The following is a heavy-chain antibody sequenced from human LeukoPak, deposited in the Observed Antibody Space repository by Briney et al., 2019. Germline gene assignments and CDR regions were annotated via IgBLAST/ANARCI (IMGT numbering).Heavy chain of an antibody. CDR2: INPNSGGT. Sequence: XSVKVSCKASGYTFTGYYMHWVRQAPGQGLEWMGWINPNSGGTNYAQKFQGRVTMTRDTSISTAYMELSRLRSDDTAVYYCARGVEYSSSNPYYFDYWGQGTLVTVSS. J-gene: IGHJ4*02. CDR1: GYTFTGYY. D-gene: IGHD6-13*01. V-gene: IGHV1-2*02. CDR3: ARGVEYSSSNPYYFDY.